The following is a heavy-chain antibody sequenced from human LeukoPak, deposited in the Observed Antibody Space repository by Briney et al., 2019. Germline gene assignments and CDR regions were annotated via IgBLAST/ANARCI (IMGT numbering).Heavy chain of an antibody. CDR2: IKQDGGEK. Sequence: PGGSLRLSCAASGFTFSSFWMSWVRQAPGKGLEWVANIKQDGGEKYYVDSVKGRFTISRDNAKNSLYLQMDSLRAEDTAVYYCARDPVPYYDSSGYYDYWGQGTLVTVSS. CDR3: ARDPVPYYDSSGYYDY. CDR1: GFTFSSFW. V-gene: IGHV3-7*01. J-gene: IGHJ4*02. D-gene: IGHD3-22*01.